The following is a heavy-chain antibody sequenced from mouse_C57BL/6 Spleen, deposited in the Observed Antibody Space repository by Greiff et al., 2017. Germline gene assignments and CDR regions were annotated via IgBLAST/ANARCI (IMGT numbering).Heavy chain of an antibody. CDR3: ARQRSNYDWAMDY. D-gene: IGHD2-5*01. Sequence: EVQLVESGGDLVKPGGSLKLSCAASGFTFSSYGMSWVRQTPDKRLAWVATISRGGSYTYYPDSVKGRFTISRDNAKNTLYLQMSSLKSEDTAMYYCARQRSNYDWAMDYWGQGTSVTVSS. V-gene: IGHV5-6*01. CDR2: ISRGGSYT. J-gene: IGHJ4*01. CDR1: GFTFSSYG.